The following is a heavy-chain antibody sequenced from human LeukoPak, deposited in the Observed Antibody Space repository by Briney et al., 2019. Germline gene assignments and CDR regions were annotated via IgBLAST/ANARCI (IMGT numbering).Heavy chain of an antibody. D-gene: IGHD5-18*01. CDR3: ARGHADSAMVYFDY. CDR2: IFHNGGT. CDR1: GASISSGTYS. J-gene: IGHJ4*02. Sequence: SQTLSLTCAVSGASISSGTYSWSWIRQPPGKGLECIGYIFHNGGTYYNASLRSRDTISADRSENQFSLELTSVTAADTAVYYCARGHADSAMVYFDYWGQGKLVTVSS. V-gene: IGHV4-30-2*01.